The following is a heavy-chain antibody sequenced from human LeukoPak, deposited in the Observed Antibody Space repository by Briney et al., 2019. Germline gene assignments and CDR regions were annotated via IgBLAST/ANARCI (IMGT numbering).Heavy chain of an antibody. V-gene: IGHV1-69*06. CDR1: GGTFSSYA. Sequence: ASVKVSCKASGGTFSSYAISWVRQAPGQGLEWMGGIIPIFGTAIYAQKFQGRVTMTEDTSTDTAYMELSSLRSEDTAVYYCATPTGTWSGYRFDYWGQGTLVTVSS. CDR3: ATPTGTWSGYRFDY. CDR2: IIPIFGTA. J-gene: IGHJ4*02. D-gene: IGHD3-3*01.